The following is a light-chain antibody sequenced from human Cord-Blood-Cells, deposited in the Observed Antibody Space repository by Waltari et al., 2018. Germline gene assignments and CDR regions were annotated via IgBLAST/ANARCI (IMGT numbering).Light chain of an antibody. CDR2: DAS. Sequence: EIVLTQSPATLSVSRGERATLSCWASQSVSSIYLAWYQQKPCLAPRLLIYDASSRATGIPDRFSGSGSGTDFTLTISRLEPEDFAVYYCQQYGSSPYTFGQGTKLEIK. CDR3: QQYGSSPYT. CDR1: QSVSSIY. V-gene: IGKV3D-20*01. J-gene: IGKJ2*01.